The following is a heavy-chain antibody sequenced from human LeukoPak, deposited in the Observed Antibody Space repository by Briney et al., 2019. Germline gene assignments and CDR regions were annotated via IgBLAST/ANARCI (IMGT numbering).Heavy chain of an antibody. CDR2: IYYSGST. D-gene: IGHD6-13*01. CDR3: ARAKAAAGIDYFDY. V-gene: IGHV4-59*13. Sequence: SETLSLTCTVSGASISDYYWSWIRQPPGKGLEWIGYIYYSGSTNYNPSLKSRVTISIGTSKNQFSLKVSSVTAADTAVYYCARAKAAAGIDYFDYWGQGTLVTVSS. J-gene: IGHJ4*02. CDR1: GASISDYY.